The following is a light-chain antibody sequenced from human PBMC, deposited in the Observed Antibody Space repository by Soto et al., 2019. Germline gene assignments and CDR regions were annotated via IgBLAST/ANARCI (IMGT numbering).Light chain of an antibody. CDR3: QQYNTYTWT. Sequence: DIQMTQSPSTLSASVGDRVTITCRASQTISMWLAWYQQKPGKAPKLLIYEASSLKSGVPSRFSGSGSGTEFTLTISSLQPDDFATYYCQQYNTYTWTFGQGTKVDIK. CDR1: QTISMW. J-gene: IGKJ1*01. CDR2: EAS. V-gene: IGKV1-5*03.